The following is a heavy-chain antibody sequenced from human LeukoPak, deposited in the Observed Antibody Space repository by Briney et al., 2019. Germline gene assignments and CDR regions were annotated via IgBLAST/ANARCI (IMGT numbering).Heavy chain of an antibody. V-gene: IGHV1-2*02. Sequence: GASVKVSCKASGYTFTGYYMHWVRQAPGQGLEWMGWINPNSGGTNYAQKFQGRVTMTRDTSISTAYMELSRLRSDDTAVYYCARVGTRLLHSPNFDYWGQGTLVTVPS. CDR2: INPNSGGT. CDR1: GYTFTGYY. CDR3: ARVGTRLLHSPNFDY. J-gene: IGHJ4*02. D-gene: IGHD1-26*01.